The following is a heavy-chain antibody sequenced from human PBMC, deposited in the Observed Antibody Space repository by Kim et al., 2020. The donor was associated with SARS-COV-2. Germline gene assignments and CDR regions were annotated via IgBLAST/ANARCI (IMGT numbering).Heavy chain of an antibody. J-gene: IGHJ5*01. CDR2: YYYSSNT. V-gene: IGHV4-39*01. Sequence: SETLSLTCTVSGGSISSNSYCWIWLRQPPGKERNGISSYYYSSNTNYNPTIRGRITVSVYKYKNPFTLRLISVTAADTALYYCAGQAGGFPFIPFDF. D-gene: IGHD2-8*02. CDR1: GGSISSNSYC. CDR3: AGQAGGFPFIPFDF.